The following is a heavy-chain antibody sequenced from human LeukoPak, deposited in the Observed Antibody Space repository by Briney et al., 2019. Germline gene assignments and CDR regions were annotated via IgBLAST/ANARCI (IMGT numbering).Heavy chain of an antibody. V-gene: IGHV5-51*01. D-gene: IGHD1-1*01. J-gene: IGHJ4*02. CDR2: VYPRYSDT. Sequence: GESLKISCKASGYSFSNYWIGWVRQVPGKGLEWMGIVYPRYSDTRYSPSFQGQVTISADKSISTAYLQWSSLKASDTAVYYCARPGERSRRDWNLDQWGQGTLVTVSS. CDR1: GYSFSNYW. CDR3: ARPGERSRRDWNLDQ.